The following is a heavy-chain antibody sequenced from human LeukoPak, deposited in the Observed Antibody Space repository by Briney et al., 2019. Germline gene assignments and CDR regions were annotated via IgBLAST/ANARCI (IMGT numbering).Heavy chain of an antibody. Sequence: SETLSLTCTVSGGSIRSYYWSWIRQPPGKGLEWIGYIYYSGSTSYNPSLKSRVTISVDTSKNQFSLRLSSVTAADTAVYYCARAYYDILTGYSNWGQGTLVTVSS. CDR3: ARAYYDILTGYSN. J-gene: IGHJ4*02. V-gene: IGHV4-59*01. D-gene: IGHD3-9*01. CDR2: IYYSGST. CDR1: GGSIRSYY.